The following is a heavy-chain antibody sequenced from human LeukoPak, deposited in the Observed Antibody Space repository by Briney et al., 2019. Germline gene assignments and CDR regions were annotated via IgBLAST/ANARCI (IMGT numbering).Heavy chain of an antibody. D-gene: IGHD3-10*01. Sequence: SETLSLTCTVSGGSISSYYWSWIRQPPGKGLEWIGYIYYSGSTNYNPSLKSRVTISVDKSKNQFSLKLSSVTAADTAVYYCARGRAAKYYFDYWGQGTLVTVSS. CDR2: IYYSGST. J-gene: IGHJ4*02. V-gene: IGHV4-59*12. CDR3: ARGRAAKYYFDY. CDR1: GGSISSYY.